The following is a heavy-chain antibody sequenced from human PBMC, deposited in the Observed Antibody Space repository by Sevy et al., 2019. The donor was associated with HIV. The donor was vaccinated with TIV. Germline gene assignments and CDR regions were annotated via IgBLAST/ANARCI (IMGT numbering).Heavy chain of an antibody. Sequence: GGSLRLSCAASRFTFSSYAMNWVRQAPGKGLEWVSTISGSGGSTYYADSVKGRFTISRDNSKNTLYLQMNSLRAEDTAVYYCAKADYDFWSGYYVIPGDPYSGYVPPTFDYWGQGTLVTVSS. CDR2: ISGSGGST. V-gene: IGHV3-23*01. J-gene: IGHJ4*02. D-gene: IGHD3-3*01. CDR3: AKADYDFWSGYYVIPGDPYSGYVPPTFDY. CDR1: RFTFSSYA.